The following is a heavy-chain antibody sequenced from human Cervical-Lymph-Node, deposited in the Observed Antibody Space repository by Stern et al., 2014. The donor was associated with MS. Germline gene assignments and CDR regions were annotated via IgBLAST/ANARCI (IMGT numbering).Heavy chain of an antibody. J-gene: IGHJ4*02. CDR1: GYSFTNSW. D-gene: IGHD2-2*02. Sequence: VQLVQSGAEVKKPGQSLKISCKGSGYSFTNSWIGWVRQMPGKGLELMGIISPADSETRYSPSFYGQGTSSVDQSINTAYVQWTSLEASDTAMYYCARQGCATTSCHTIDSWGQGTLITVSS. CDR3: ARQGCATTSCHTIDS. V-gene: IGHV5-51*01. CDR2: ISPADSET.